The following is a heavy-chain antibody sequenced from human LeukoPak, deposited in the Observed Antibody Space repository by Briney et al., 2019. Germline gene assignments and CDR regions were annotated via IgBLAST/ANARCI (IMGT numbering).Heavy chain of an antibody. CDR2: INHSGST. V-gene: IGHV4-34*01. CDR1: GGSFSGYY. J-gene: IGHJ4*02. D-gene: IGHD6-13*01. CDR3: ARHGLGQLLGLIDY. Sequence: PSETLSLTCAVYGGSFSGYYWSWIRQPPGKGLEWIGEINHSGSTNYNPSLKSRVTISADTSKNQFSLKLSSVTAADTAVYYCARHGLGQLLGLIDYWGQGTLVTVSS.